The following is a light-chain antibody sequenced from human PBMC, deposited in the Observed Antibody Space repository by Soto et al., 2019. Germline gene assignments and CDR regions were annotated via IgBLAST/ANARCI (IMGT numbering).Light chain of an antibody. CDR1: QGITNY. Sequence: DIQMTQSPSSLSASVGDRVTITCQASQGITNYLNWYQQKPGKAPKLLIYDASNLETGVPSRFSGSGSGTDFTFTISSLQPEDIATYYCQQYGNLPLTIGGGTKVESK. V-gene: IGKV1-33*01. CDR2: DAS. CDR3: QQYGNLPLT. J-gene: IGKJ4*01.